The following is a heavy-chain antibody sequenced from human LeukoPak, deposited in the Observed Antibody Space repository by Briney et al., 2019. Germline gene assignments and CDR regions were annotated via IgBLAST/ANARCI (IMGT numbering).Heavy chain of an antibody. CDR1: GYTFTRYG. J-gene: IGHJ4*02. D-gene: IGHD1-26*01. CDR2: ISAFNGNT. CDR3: ARVSGTYSGSYYGIGY. V-gene: IGHV1-18*01. Sequence: ASVRVSSKASGYTFTRYGISWVRQAPGQGLEWMGWISAFNGNTNYAQKLQGRVTITTHTSTSTAYMELRSPRSDDTDVYYCARVSGTYSGSYYGIGYWGQGTLVTVSS.